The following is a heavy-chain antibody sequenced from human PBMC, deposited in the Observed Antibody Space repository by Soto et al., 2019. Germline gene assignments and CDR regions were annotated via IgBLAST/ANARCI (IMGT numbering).Heavy chain of an antibody. CDR3: ARGSLAPDCSSTSCYLYFDY. CDR1: GFTFSSYG. CDR2: IWYDGSNK. J-gene: IGHJ4*02. Sequence: GGSLRLSCAASGFTFSSYGMHWVRHAPGTGLEWVAVIWYDGSNKDYADYVKGRFTRSRDNSKNALYLQMDSLRAEDTAVYYCARGSLAPDCSSTSCYLYFDYWGQGTLVTVSS. D-gene: IGHD2-2*01. V-gene: IGHV3-33*01.